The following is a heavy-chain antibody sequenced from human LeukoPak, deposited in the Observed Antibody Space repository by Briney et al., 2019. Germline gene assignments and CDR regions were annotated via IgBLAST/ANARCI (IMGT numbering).Heavy chain of an antibody. CDR2: IYYSGST. J-gene: IGHJ4*02. CDR1: GGSISSYY. V-gene: IGHV4-59*01. Sequence: SETLSLTCTVSGGSISSYYWSWIRQPPGKGLEWIGYIYYSGSTNYNPSLKSRVTISVDTSKNQFSLKLSSVTAADTAVYYCARASLGQQLVLWGQGTLVTVSS. CDR3: ARASLGQQLVL. D-gene: IGHD6-13*01.